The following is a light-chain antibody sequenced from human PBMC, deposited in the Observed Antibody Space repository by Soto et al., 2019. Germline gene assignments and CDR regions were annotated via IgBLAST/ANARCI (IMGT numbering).Light chain of an antibody. J-gene: IGKJ1*01. CDR3: QQYNNWPT. CDR2: GAS. CDR1: QSVNSN. V-gene: IGKV3-15*01. Sequence: EIVMTQSPATLSVSPGERATLSCRASQSVNSNLAWYQQKPGQAPRLLIYGASTRATGVPARFSGSGSGTECTLTISSLQSEDFVVYFCQQYNNWPTFGKGSKVEIK.